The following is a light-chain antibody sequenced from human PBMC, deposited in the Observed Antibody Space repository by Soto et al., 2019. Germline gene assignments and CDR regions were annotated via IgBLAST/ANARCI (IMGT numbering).Light chain of an antibody. CDR3: QQRSNWPPIT. V-gene: IGKV3-11*01. Sequence: EIVLTQSPATLSLSPGERATLSCRASQSTGSNLAWYQQKPGQAPRLLIYDASNRATGIPARFSVSGCGTEFTLTISSREPEDFAVYDCQQRSNWPPITFGQGTRLEIK. CDR1: QSTGSN. CDR2: DAS. J-gene: IGKJ5*01.